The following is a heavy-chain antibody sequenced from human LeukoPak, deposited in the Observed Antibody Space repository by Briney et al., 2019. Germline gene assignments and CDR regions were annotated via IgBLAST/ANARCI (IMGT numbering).Heavy chain of an antibody. J-gene: IGHJ4*02. CDR3: AKVQGPFDY. V-gene: IGHV3-23*01. CDR1: GFTFGSYE. CDR2: ISGSGGDT. Sequence: GGSLRLSCAASGFTFGSYEMNWVRQAPGKGLEWVSAISGSGGDTYYADSVKGRFTISRDNSKNTLYLQMNSLRAEDTALYYCAKVQGPFDYWGQGTLVTVSS.